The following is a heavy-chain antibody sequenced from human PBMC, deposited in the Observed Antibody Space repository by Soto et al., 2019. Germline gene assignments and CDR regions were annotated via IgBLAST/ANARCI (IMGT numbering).Heavy chain of an antibody. CDR1: GFTVSSNY. CDR3: ARGTGLRFLDPYYYYGMDV. Sequence: GGSLRLSCAASGFTVSSNYMSWVRQAPGKGLEWVSVIYSGGSTYYGDSVKGRVTVSRDNAKNTLYLQMNSLTAEDTAVYYCARGTGLRFLDPYYYYGMDVWGQGTTVTVSS. CDR2: IYSGGST. J-gene: IGHJ6*02. D-gene: IGHD3-3*01. V-gene: IGHV3-53*01.